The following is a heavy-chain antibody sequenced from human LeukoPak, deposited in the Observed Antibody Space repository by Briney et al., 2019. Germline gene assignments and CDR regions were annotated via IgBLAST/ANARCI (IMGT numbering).Heavy chain of an antibody. D-gene: IGHD2-2*01. CDR3: ARGAVVVPAASSNWFDP. CDR1: GGSFSGYY. CDR2: INHSGST. J-gene: IGHJ5*02. Sequence: SETLSLTCAVYGGSFSGYYWSWIRQPPPKGLEWIGEINHSGSTNYNPSLNSRVTISVDTSKNQFSLKLSSVTAADTAVYYCARGAVVVPAASSNWFDPWGQRTLVTVSS. V-gene: IGHV4-34*01.